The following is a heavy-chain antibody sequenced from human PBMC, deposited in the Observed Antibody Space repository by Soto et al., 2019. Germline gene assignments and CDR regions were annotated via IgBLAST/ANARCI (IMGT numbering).Heavy chain of an antibody. Sequence: QVQLVQSGAEVKKPGSSVKVSCKASGGTFSSYAISWVRQAPGQGLEWMGGIIPIFGTANYAQKFQGRVTITADESTSTAYMELSSLRSEDTAVYYCASTNTPGYSSRWYGYYYYGMDVWGQGTTVTVSS. V-gene: IGHV1-69*12. D-gene: IGHD6-13*01. CDR3: ASTNTPGYSSRWYGYYYYGMDV. CDR1: GGTFSSYA. J-gene: IGHJ6*02. CDR2: IIPIFGTA.